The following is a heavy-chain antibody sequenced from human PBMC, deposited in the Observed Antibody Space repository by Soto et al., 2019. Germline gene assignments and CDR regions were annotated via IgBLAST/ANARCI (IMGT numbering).Heavy chain of an antibody. Sequence: ASVKVSCKASGYSFTSFGVNWVRQAPGQGLEWMGWVNAYNGNTNYAQKFQGRVTLTADTSTSTAYMEVGSLRSDDTAVYYCVRDLSEVGKHDNPTFDYWGQGTLVTVSS. CDR2: VNAYNGNT. CDR1: GYSFTSFG. D-gene: IGHD1-1*01. CDR3: VRDLSEVGKHDNPTFDY. J-gene: IGHJ4*02. V-gene: IGHV1-18*01.